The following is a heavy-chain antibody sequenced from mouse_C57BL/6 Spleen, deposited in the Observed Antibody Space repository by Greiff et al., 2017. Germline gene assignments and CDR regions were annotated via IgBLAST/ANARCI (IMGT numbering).Heavy chain of an antibody. D-gene: IGHD2-4*01. CDR1: GFTFSRYG. Sequence: EVQVVESGGDLVKPGGSLKLSCAASGFTFSRYGMSWVRQTPDKRLEWVATISSGGSYTYYPDSVKGRFTISRDNAKNTLYLQMSSLKSEDTAMYYCARPYDYDTWFAYWGQGTLVTVSA. CDR3: ARPYDYDTWFAY. J-gene: IGHJ3*01. V-gene: IGHV5-6*01. CDR2: ISSGGSYT.